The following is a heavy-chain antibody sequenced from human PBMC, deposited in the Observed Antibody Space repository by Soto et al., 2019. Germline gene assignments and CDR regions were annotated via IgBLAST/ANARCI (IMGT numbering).Heavy chain of an antibody. CDR1: GFTFSSYG. Sequence: QVQLVESGGGVVQPGRPLRLSCAASGFTFSSYGMHWVRQAPGKGLEWVAVISYDGSNKYYADSVKGRFTISRDNSKNTLYLQMNSLRAEDTAVYYCAKARAFEAVGPEVLRYYFDYWGQGTLVTVSS. CDR3: AKARAFEAVGPEVLRYYFDY. D-gene: IGHD1-26*01. V-gene: IGHV3-30*18. J-gene: IGHJ4*02. CDR2: ISYDGSNK.